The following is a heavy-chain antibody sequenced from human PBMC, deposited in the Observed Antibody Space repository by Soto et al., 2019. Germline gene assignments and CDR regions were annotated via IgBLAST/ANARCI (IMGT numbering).Heavy chain of an antibody. CDR1: GYSLTTYY. CDR3: ARDPGGYCDAGSCYYFDY. CDR2: IDPSGTST. J-gene: IGHJ4*02. V-gene: IGHV1-46*01. Sequence: QVHLVQSGAEVKKPGASVKVSCKASGYSLTTYYMHWVRQAPGEGLEWMGRIDPSGTSTTYALKFQGRVTMSRDTCTSTVYLEVTSLRSEDTAVYFCARDPGGYCDAGSCYYFDYWGQGTLVSVSS. D-gene: IGHD2-15*01.